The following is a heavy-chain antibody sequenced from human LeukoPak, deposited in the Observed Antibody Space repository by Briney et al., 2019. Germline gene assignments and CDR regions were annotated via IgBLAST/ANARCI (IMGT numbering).Heavy chain of an antibody. D-gene: IGHD2-2*01. CDR3: AREAGLYCSSTSCYRPDY. CDR1: GFTFSSYS. Sequence: GGSLRLSCAASGFTFSSYSMNWVRQAPGKGLEWVSFISSSSSTIYYADSVKGRFTISRDNAKNSLYLQMNSLRVEDTAVYYCAREAGLYCSSTSCYRPDYWGQGTLVTVSS. J-gene: IGHJ4*02. CDR2: ISSSSSTI. V-gene: IGHV3-48*01.